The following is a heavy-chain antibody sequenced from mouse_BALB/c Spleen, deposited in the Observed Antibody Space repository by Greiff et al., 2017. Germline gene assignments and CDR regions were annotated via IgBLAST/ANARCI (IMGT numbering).Heavy chain of an antibody. D-gene: IGHD2-10*01. CDR1: GFDFSRYG. J-gene: IGHJ3*01. CDR2: INPDSSTI. Sequence: EVKLQESGGGLVQPGGSLKLSCAASGFDFSRYGMSWVRQAPGKGLEWIGEINPDSSTINYTPSLKDKFIISRDNAKNTLYLQMSKVRSEDTALYYCARRRAYYGNSFAYWGQGTLVTGSA. CDR3: ARRRAYYGNSFAY. V-gene: IGHV4-1*02.